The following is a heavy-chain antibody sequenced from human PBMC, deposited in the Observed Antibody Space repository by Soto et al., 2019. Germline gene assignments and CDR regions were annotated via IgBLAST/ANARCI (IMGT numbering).Heavy chain of an antibody. D-gene: IGHD3-10*01. V-gene: IGHV2-5*02. CDR3: AHRLTRSPPGF. Sequence: QITLKESGPTVVKPTQTLTLTCTFSGFALSASGVGVAWIRQPPGQALEWLALIYWDDSKYYSPSLKSRLSITKDTSANQVVLTLTNVDPVDTATYYCAHRLTRSPPGFWGQGTLVTVSS. CDR2: IYWDDSK. CDR1: GFALSASGVG. J-gene: IGHJ4*02.